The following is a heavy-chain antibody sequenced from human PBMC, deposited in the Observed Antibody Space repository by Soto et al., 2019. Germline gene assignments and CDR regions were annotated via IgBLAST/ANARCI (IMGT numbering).Heavy chain of an antibody. V-gene: IGHV3-23*01. Sequence: EVQLLDSGGGLVQPGGSLRLSCAASGFTFSPYAMNWVRQAPGKGLEWVSVISGSGGYTYYADSVKGRFTISRDNSKNSLYLQMSSLRAGDTDLYYCAKGRVAPRGGGAFDIWGQGTMVTVSS. CDR3: AKGRVAPRGGGAFDI. J-gene: IGHJ3*02. CDR1: GFTFSPYA. CDR2: ISGSGGYT. D-gene: IGHD6-6*01.